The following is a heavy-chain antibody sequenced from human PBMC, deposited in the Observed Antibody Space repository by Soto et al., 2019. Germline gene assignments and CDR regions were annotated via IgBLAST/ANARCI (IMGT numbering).Heavy chain of an antibody. CDR2: IYSGDSHT. J-gene: IGHJ4*01. D-gene: IGHD3-3*01. V-gene: IGHV5-51*01. CDR1: GYIFTNYW. Sequence: PGESLKTSWKGSGYIFTNYWIGWVRQMPGKGLEWMGIIYSGDSHTRYSASIKGQVTIADGTSMSSADLQWSSLKASKTGKYYDAREVYHDLWSGYPAAYNGIDVWGQGTLVTVSS. CDR3: AREVYHDLWSGYPAAYNGIDV.